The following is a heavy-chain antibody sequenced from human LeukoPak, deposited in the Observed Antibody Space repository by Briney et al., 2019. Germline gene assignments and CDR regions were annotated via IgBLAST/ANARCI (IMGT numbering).Heavy chain of an antibody. CDR2: ISAYNGNT. J-gene: IGHJ2*01. D-gene: IGHD6-19*01. Sequence: ALVKVSCKASGYTFTSYGISWVRRAPGQGLEWMGWISAYNGNTNYAQKLQGRVTMTTDTSTSTAYMELRSLRSDDTAVYYCARGPQWLVLGFWYFDLWGRGTLVTVSS. V-gene: IGHV1-18*01. CDR1: GYTFTSYG. CDR3: ARGPQWLVLGFWYFDL.